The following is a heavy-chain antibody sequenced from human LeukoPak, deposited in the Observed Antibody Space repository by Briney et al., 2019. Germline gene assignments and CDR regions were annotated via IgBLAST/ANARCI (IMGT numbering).Heavy chain of an antibody. CDR3: AREDVVLVDAVRYYYYGMDV. Sequence: GASVKVSCKASGYNFISYYMHWVRQAPGQGLEWMGIINPSGGSTSYAQKFQDRVTKTRDTSTNTVYMELSSLKSEDTAVYYCAREDVVLVDAVRYYYYGMDVWGQGTTVTVSS. D-gene: IGHD2-8*01. CDR2: INPSGGST. CDR1: GYNFISYY. V-gene: IGHV1-46*01. J-gene: IGHJ6*02.